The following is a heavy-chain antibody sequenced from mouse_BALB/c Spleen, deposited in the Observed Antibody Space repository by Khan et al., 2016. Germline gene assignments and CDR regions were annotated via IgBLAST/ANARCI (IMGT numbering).Heavy chain of an antibody. CDR3: ARRGGNYYYFDY. D-gene: IGHD2-1*01. J-gene: IGHJ2*01. CDR2: ISYSGST. V-gene: IGHV3-2*02. CDR1: DYSITSDYA. Sequence: EVQLQESGPGLVKPSQSLSLTCTVTDYSITSDYAWNWIRQFPGNKLEWMGYISYSGSTSYNPSLKSRISITRDTSKNQFFLQLNSVTTEDTATYYCARRGGNYYYFDYWGQGTTLTVSS.